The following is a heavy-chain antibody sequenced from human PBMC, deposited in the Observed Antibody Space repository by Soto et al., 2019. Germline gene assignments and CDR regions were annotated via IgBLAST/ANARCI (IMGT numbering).Heavy chain of an antibody. CDR2: IWYDGSNK. J-gene: IGHJ6*02. CDR3: ARDGYCSSTSCQRVYYYGMDV. CDR1: VFTCSSYG. Sequence: GWSLRLSCSASVFTCSSYGMHWFRQAPGKGLEWVAVIWYDGSNKYYADSVKGRFTISRDNSKNTLYLQMNSLRAEDTAVYYCARDGYCSSTSCQRVYYYGMDVRGQGTTVTVSS. V-gene: IGHV3-33*01. D-gene: IGHD2-2*03.